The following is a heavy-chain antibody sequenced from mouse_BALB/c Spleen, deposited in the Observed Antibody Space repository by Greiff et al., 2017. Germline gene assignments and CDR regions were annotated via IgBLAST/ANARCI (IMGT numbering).Heavy chain of an antibody. CDR2: IWAGGST. CDR3: AFYYGSPRFAY. V-gene: IGHV2-9*02. Sequence: VHLVESGPGLVAPSQSLSITCTVSGFSLTSYGVHWVRQPPGKGLEWLGVIWAGGSTNYNSSHMSRLSISKDNSKSQVFLKMNSLQTDDTAMYYYAFYYGSPRFAYWGQGTLVTVSA. D-gene: IGHD2-1*01. CDR1: GFSLTSYG. J-gene: IGHJ3*01.